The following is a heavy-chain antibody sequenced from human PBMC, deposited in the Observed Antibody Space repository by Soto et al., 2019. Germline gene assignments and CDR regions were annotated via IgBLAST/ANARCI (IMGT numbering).Heavy chain of an antibody. D-gene: IGHD3-9*01. CDR3: AKDGYYDVLTGRENWFDP. V-gene: IGHV3-30*18. Sequence: GESLRLSCAASGFSFSCYAMHWVRQSPGKGLEWVALISSVGSNKYYADSVKGRFTISRDNSKNTLYLQMNSLRAEDTAIYYCAKDGYYDVLTGRENWFDPWGQGTLVTVSS. CDR2: ISSVGSNK. J-gene: IGHJ5*02. CDR1: GFSFSCYA.